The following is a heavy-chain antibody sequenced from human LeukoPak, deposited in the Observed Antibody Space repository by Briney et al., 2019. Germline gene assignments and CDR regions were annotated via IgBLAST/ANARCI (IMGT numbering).Heavy chain of an antibody. D-gene: IGHD4-17*01. J-gene: IGHJ6*03. CDR1: GFTFSSYA. Sequence: GSLRLSCAASGFTFSSYAMSWIRQPPGKGLEWIGYIYNSGTTNHNPSLKSRATISVDTSKNQFSLKLSSVTAADTAVYYCARTRYGGYYMDVWGKGTTVTVSS. V-gene: IGHV4-59*01. CDR3: ARTRYGGYYMDV. CDR2: IYNSGTT.